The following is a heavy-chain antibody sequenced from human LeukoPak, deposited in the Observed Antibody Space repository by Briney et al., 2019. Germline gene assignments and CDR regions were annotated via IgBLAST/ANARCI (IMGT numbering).Heavy chain of an antibody. CDR3: ARDTGYDSSGYYYGDAFDI. Sequence: GGSLRLSCAASGFTFSKYSMNWVRQAPGKGLEWVSSISSSSGFIYYADSVKGRCTISRDNAKNSLYLQVDSLRADDTAVYYCARDTGYDSSGYYYGDAFDIWGPGTMVTVSS. D-gene: IGHD3-22*01. V-gene: IGHV3-21*01. CDR1: GFTFSKYS. CDR2: ISSSSGFI. J-gene: IGHJ3*02.